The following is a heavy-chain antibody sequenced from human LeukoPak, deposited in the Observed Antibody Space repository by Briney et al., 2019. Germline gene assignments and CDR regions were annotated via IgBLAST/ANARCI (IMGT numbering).Heavy chain of an antibody. CDR1: GGSISSYY. Sequence: YPSETLSLTCTVSGGSISSYYWSWIRQPPGKGLEWIGYIYYSGSTNYNPSLKSRVTISVDTSKNQFSLKMSSVTAADTAVYYCARARDGHINNWFDPWGQGTLVTVSS. V-gene: IGHV4-59*01. CDR3: ARARDGHINNWFDP. D-gene: IGHD5-24*01. J-gene: IGHJ5*02. CDR2: IYYSGST.